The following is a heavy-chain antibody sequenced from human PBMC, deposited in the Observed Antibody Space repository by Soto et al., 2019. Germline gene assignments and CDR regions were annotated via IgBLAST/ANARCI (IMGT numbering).Heavy chain of an antibody. J-gene: IGHJ4*02. CDR2: IITIFGTA. D-gene: IGHD2-15*01. Sequence: QVQLVQSGAEVKKPGSSVKVSCKASGGTFSSYASSWVRQAPGQGLERMGGIITIFGTANYAQKCQGRVTITADESTSTAYMELSSLRAEDMSVYYCARGVGVVVAATPLDYWGQGTLVTVSS. V-gene: IGHV1-69*01. CDR3: ARGVGVVVAATPLDY. CDR1: GGTFSSYA.